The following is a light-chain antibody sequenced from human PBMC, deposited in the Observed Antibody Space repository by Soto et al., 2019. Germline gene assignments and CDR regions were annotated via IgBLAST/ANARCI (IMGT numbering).Light chain of an antibody. CDR1: SSDVDGYNY. J-gene: IGLJ1*01. CDR3: SSYTSSSFPYV. V-gene: IGLV2-14*01. CDR2: DVS. Sequence: QSVLTQPASVSGSPGQSITISCTGTSSDVDGYNYVSWYQQHPGKAPKLMIYDVSNRPSGVFIRFSGSKSGNTASLTISGLQAEDEADYYCSSYTSSSFPYVFGTGTKVTVL.